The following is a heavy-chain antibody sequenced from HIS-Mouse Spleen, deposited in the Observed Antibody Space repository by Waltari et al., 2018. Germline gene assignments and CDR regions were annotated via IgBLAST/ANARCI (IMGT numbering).Heavy chain of an antibody. CDR1: GGSFSGYY. CDR2: INTSGST. V-gene: IGHV4-34*01. D-gene: IGHD3-22*01. J-gene: IGHJ5*02. CDR3: ARAQDYYDSSGWGFDP. Sequence: QVQLQQWGAGLLKPSETLSLTCAVYGGSFSGYYWSWIRQPPVKGLEWIGEINTSGSTNYNPSLKSRVTISVDTSKNQFSLKLSSVTAADTAVYYCARAQDYYDSSGWGFDPWGQGTLVTVSS.